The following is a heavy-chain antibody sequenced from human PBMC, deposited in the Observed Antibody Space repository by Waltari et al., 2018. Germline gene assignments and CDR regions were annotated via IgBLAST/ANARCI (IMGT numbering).Heavy chain of an antibody. CDR3: ARPDYYDTTTFYAH. CDR1: GYDFTLFG. D-gene: IGHD3-22*01. V-gene: IGHV1-18*01. J-gene: IGHJ1*01. CDR2: ISPYTGNT. Sequence: QVSLLQSGPEMTKPGASVRVSCKASGYDFTLFGISWVRQGPGQGLEWIGWISPYTGNTEYAQKFKDRITLTADTSTSTIFMELRSLKSDDTAVYYCARPDYYDTTTFYAHWGQGTLVTVSS.